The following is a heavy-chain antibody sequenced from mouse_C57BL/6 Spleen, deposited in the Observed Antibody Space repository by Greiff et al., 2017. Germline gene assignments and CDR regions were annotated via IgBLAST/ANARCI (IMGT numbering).Heavy chain of an antibody. CDR3: ARQGDGYYFDY. Sequence: EVQVVESGGGLVQPGGSLKLSCAASGFTFSDYYMYWVRQTPEKRLEWVAYISNGGGSTYYPDTVKGRFTISRDNAKNTLYLQMSRLKSEDTAMYYCARQGDGYYFDYWGQGTTLTVSS. CDR2: ISNGGGST. D-gene: IGHD2-3*01. V-gene: IGHV5-12*01. CDR1: GFTFSDYY. J-gene: IGHJ2*01.